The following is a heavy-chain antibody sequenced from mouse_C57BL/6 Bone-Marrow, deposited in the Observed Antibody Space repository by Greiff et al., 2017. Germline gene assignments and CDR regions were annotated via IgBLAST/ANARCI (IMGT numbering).Heavy chain of an antibody. V-gene: IGHV5-16*01. CDR3: ARDHYYGSSYENYAMDY. Sequence: DVKLQESEGGLVQPGSSMKLSCTASGFTFSDYYMAWVRQVPEKGLEWVANINYDGSSTYYLDSLKSRFIISGDNAKNILYLQMSSLKSEDTATYYCARDHYYGSSYENYAMDYWGQGTSVTVSS. CDR2: INYDGSST. CDR1: GFTFSDYY. D-gene: IGHD1-1*01. J-gene: IGHJ4*01.